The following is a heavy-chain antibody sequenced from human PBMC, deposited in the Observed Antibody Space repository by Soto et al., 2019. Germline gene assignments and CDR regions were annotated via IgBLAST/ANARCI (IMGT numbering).Heavy chain of an antibody. CDR1: GGSFSGYY. Sequence: QVQLQQWGAGLLKPSETLSLTCAVYGGSFSGYYWSWIRQPPGKGLEWIGEINHSGSTNYNPSLKSRVTISVDTSKNQFSLKLSSVTAADTAVYYCARRGFWSGYYQNWGQGTLVTDSS. V-gene: IGHV4-34*01. CDR2: INHSGST. D-gene: IGHD3-3*01. CDR3: ARRGFWSGYYQN. J-gene: IGHJ4*02.